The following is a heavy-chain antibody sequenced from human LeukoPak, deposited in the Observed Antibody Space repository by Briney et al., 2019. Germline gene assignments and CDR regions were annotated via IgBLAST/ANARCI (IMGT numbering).Heavy chain of an antibody. J-gene: IGHJ5*02. V-gene: IGHV1-69*04. CDR1: GGTFSSYA. CDR2: IIPILGIA. D-gene: IGHD3-10*01. CDR3: ARGLRRRYYGSGVQWWFDP. Sequence: SVKVSCKASGGTFSSYAISWVRQAPGQGLEWMGRIIPILGIANYAQKFQGRVTMTRNTSISTAYMELSSLRSEDTAVYYCARGLRRRYYGSGVQWWFDPWGQGTLVTVSS.